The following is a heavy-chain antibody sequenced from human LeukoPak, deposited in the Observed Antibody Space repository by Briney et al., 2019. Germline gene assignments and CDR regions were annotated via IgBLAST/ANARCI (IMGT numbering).Heavy chain of an antibody. J-gene: IGHJ4*02. CDR2: LFYSGSS. CDR1: GGSVSSDSYY. CDR3: ARGESLLWFGESPLFDY. Sequence: SETLSLTCTVSGGSVSSDSYYWSWIRQPPGKGLEWIGYLFYSGSSNYNPSLKSRVTISVDTSKNQFSLKLSSVTAADTAVYYCARGESLLWFGESPLFDYWGQGTLVTVSS. D-gene: IGHD3-10*01. V-gene: IGHV4-61*01.